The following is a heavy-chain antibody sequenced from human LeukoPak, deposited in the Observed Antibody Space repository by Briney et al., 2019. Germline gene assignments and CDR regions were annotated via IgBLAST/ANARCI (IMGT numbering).Heavy chain of an antibody. CDR3: ARHPGGTYRFDY. D-gene: IGHD1-26*01. Sequence: SETLSLTCVVSGYSISSGYYWGWIRQPPGKGLEWIGSIYHSGTTLYNPSPKSRVTISLDTSKNQFSLNLSSVTAADTAVYYCARHPGGTYRFDYWGQGTLVTVSS. CDR1: GYSISSGYY. J-gene: IGHJ4*02. V-gene: IGHV4-38-2*01. CDR2: IYHSGTT.